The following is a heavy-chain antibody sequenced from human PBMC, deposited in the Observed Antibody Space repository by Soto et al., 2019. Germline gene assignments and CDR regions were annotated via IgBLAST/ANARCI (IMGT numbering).Heavy chain of an antibody. D-gene: IGHD2-21*02. CDR2: INPNSGNT. J-gene: IGHJ4*02. Sequence: QVQLVQSGAEVKKPGASVKVSCKASGYTFTSYDINWVRQATGQRLEWMGWINPNSGNTGYAQKFQGRVTMTRNTYISTAYMELSSLRDEGTAVYYCARGNRKVVTATTYYFDYWGQGTLVTVSS. CDR3: ARGNRKVVTATTYYFDY. V-gene: IGHV1-8*01. CDR1: GYTFTSYD.